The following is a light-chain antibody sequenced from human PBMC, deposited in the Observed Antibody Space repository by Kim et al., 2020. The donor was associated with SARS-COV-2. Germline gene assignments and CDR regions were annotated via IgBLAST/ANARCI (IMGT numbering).Light chain of an antibody. J-gene: IGKJ2*01. Sequence: GDRVTITCRASQSISSWLAWYQQKPGKAPKLLIYDASSLESGVPSRFSGSGSGTELTLTISSLQPDDFATYYCQQYNSYPYTFGQVTKLEF. CDR1: QSISSW. CDR3: QQYNSYPYT. V-gene: IGKV1-5*01. CDR2: DAS.